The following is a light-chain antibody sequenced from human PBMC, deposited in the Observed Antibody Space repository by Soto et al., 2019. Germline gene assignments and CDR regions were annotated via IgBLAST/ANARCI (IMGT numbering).Light chain of an antibody. CDR3: QQYENYWT. CDR2: DAS. V-gene: IGKV1-5*01. CDR1: QSISSW. Sequence: DIQMTQSPSTLYATAGDRVTITCRASQSISSWVAWYQHKPGKATKLLIYDASNLDSGVPSRFSRGGSGTEFSLTISNLQPDDSATYYCQQYENYWTFGQGTRVEIK. J-gene: IGKJ1*01.